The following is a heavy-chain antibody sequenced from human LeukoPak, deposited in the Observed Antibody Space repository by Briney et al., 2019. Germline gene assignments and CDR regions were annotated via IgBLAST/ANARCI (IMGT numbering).Heavy chain of an antibody. V-gene: IGHV1-2*06. D-gene: IGHD1-1*01. J-gene: IGHJ4*02. Sequence: ASVKVSCKASGYTFSGYFVHWVRQAPGQGLEWMGRINAGSGDTEFAQKFQGRVTMTRVTFVSTAYMEVSGLTSDDTAMYYCARDLSSTPNWELDHWGQGTLVTVSS. CDR2: INAGSGDT. CDR1: GYTFSGYF. CDR3: ARDLSSTPNWELDH.